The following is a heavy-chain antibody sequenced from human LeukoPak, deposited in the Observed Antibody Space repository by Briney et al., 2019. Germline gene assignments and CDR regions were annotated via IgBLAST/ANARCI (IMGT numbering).Heavy chain of an antibody. CDR3: ARAHPVAGRRSHWFDP. D-gene: IGHD6-19*01. Sequence: ASETLSLTCAVYGGSVSGYYWSWVRQPPGKGLEWIGEIYHSGSTNYNPSLKSRVTISVDKSKNQFSLKLSSVTAADTAVYYCARAHPVAGRRSHWFDPWGQGTLVTVSS. CDR2: IYHSGST. CDR1: GGSVSGYY. J-gene: IGHJ5*02. V-gene: IGHV4-34*01.